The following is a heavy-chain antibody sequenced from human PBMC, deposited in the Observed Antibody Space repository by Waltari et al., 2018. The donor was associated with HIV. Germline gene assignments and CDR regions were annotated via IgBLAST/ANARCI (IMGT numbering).Heavy chain of an antibody. D-gene: IGHD3-3*01. CDR3: VKDGASTIFGVLNGMDV. CDR2: ISWNSGDI. V-gene: IGHV3-9*01. Sequence: EVQLVESGGGSVQPGRSLRLSCTASGTTFDAYAMHWGVQPPVKGLKWVSGISWNSGDIAYADSVKGRFTISRDNTKNSLFLQMNSVRVEDTALYYCVKDGASTIFGVLNGMDVWGQGTTVTVSS. J-gene: IGHJ6*02. CDR1: GTTFDAYA.